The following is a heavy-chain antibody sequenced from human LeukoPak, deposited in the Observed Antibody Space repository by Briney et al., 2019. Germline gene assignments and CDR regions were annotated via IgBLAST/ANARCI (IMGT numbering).Heavy chain of an antibody. CDR3: ARVIYEDYMDV. V-gene: IGHV3-53*01. D-gene: IGHD5/OR15-5a*01. CDR1: GFTFSSNY. J-gene: IGHJ6*03. Sequence: GGSLRLSCAASGFTFSSNYMSWVRQAPGKGLEWVSVIYSGGSTYYADSVKGRFTISRDNSKNTLYLQMNSLIAEDTAVYYCARVIYEDYMDVWGKGTTVTVSS. CDR2: IYSGGST.